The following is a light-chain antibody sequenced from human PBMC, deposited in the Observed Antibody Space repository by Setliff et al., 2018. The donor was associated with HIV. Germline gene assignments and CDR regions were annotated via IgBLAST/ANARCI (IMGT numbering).Light chain of an antibody. Sequence: QSALTQPASVSGSPGQSITISCTGTSSDVGGYQYVSWYQQHPGKAPKLIIYDVSKRPSGVSNRFSGSKSGNTASLTISGLQAEDEADYYCSSYTTSILFGGGTQLTVL. V-gene: IGLV2-14*01. CDR3: SSYTTSIL. J-gene: IGLJ2*01. CDR2: DVS. CDR1: SSDVGGYQY.